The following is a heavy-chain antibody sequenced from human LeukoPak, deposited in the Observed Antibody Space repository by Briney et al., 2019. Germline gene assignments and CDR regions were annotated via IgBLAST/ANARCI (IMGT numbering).Heavy chain of an antibody. V-gene: IGHV1-69*05. Sequence: SEKVSCKASGGTFNTNGITWVRQAPGAGLEWLGGIIPALRTANFAPKFQGRVTMTTDESTTTVYMELTSLRSEDTAMYFCARERLPRGGDYWYFDIWGRGTLVTVSS. CDR1: GGTFNTNG. CDR3: ARERLPRGGDYWYFDI. J-gene: IGHJ2*01. D-gene: IGHD3-10*01. CDR2: IIPALRTA.